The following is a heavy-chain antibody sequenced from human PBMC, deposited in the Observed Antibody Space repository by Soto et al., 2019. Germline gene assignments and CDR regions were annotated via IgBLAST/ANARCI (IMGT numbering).Heavy chain of an antibody. D-gene: IGHD3-9*01. Sequence: SQTLSLTCAISGDSVSSNSAAWNWIRQSPSRGLEWLGRTYYRSKWYNDYAVSVKSRITINPDTSKNQFSLQLNSVTPEDTAVYYCARDGLYYDILTGYFNDSLDIWGQGTMVTVSS. CDR3: ARDGLYYDILTGYFNDSLDI. CDR1: GDSVSSNSAA. J-gene: IGHJ3*02. V-gene: IGHV6-1*01. CDR2: TYYRSKWYN.